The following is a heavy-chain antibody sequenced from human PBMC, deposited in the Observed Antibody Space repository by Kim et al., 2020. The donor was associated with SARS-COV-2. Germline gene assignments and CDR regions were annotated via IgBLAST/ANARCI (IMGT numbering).Heavy chain of an antibody. D-gene: IGHD6-13*01. CDR2: SRNKANSYTT. J-gene: IGHJ4*02. Sequence: GGSLRLSCAASGFTFSDHYMDWVRQAPGKGLEWVGRSRNKANSYTTEYDASVQGRFTISRDETGSSLFLQINSLKTEDTAVYFCTRVSAGYYYDFWGRGT. CDR1: GFTFSDHY. CDR3: TRVSAGYYYDF. V-gene: IGHV3-72*01.